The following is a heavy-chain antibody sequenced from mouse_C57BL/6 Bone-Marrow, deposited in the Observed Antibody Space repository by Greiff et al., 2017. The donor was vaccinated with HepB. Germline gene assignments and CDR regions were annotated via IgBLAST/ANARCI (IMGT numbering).Heavy chain of an antibody. V-gene: IGHV1-54*01. Sequence: VQLQQSGAELVRPGTSVKVSCKASGYAFTNYLIEWVKQRPGQGLEWIGVINPGSGGTNYNEKFKGKATLTADKSSSTAYMQLSSLTSDDSAVYFCARPGSRGYYAMDYWGQGTSVTVSS. D-gene: IGHD1-1*01. CDR3: ARPGSRGYYAMDY. J-gene: IGHJ4*01. CDR1: GYAFTNYL. CDR2: INPGSGGT.